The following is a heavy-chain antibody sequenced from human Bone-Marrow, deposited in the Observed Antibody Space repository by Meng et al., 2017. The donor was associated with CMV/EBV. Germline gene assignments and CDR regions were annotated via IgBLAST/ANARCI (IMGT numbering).Heavy chain of an antibody. CDR2: ISYGGSNK. J-gene: IGHJ4*02. Sequence: GESLKISCAASGFTFSSYAMHWVRQAPGKGLEWVAVISYGGSNKYYADSVKGRFTISRDNARNSLYLQMNSLRVEDTALYYCARDTRRPAYYFDYWGPGTLVTVSS. CDR1: GFTFSSYA. V-gene: IGHV3-30*04. CDR3: ARDTRRPAYYFDY.